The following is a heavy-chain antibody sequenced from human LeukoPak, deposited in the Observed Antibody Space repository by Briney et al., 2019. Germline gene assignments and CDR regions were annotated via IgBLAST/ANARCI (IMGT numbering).Heavy chain of an antibody. D-gene: IGHD5-24*01. V-gene: IGHV6-1*01. CDR1: GDSVSRNSGA. J-gene: IGHJ4*02. Sequence: SQTLSLTFAISGDSVSRNSGAWHWIRQSPSRGLEWLGRTYYRSKWYNDYAVSVKSRITINPDTSKNQFSLQLNSVTPEDTAVYYCAREDGYNYLNSWGQGTLVTVSS. CDR3: AREDGYNYLNS. CDR2: TYYRSKWYN.